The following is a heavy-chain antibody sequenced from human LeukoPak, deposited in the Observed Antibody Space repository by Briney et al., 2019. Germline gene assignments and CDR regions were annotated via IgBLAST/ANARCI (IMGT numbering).Heavy chain of an antibody. J-gene: IGHJ6*02. V-gene: IGHV3-23*01. Sequence: GGSLRLSCAASGFTFSSYAMSWVRQAPGKGLEWVSAISGSGGSTYYADSVKGRFTISRDNSKNTLYLQMNSLRAEDTAVYYCAGGSGLYYYYGMDVWGQGTTVTVSS. CDR3: AGGSGLYYYYGMDV. CDR1: GFTFSSYA. D-gene: IGHD6-19*01. CDR2: ISGSGGST.